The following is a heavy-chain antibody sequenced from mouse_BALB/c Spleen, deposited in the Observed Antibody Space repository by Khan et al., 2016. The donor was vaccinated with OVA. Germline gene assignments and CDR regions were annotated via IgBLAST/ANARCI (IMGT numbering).Heavy chain of an antibody. CDR1: GYTFTNYG. Sequence: QIQLVQSGPELKKPGETVTISCKASGYTFTNYGMNWVKQAPGKGLMWMGWINTYTGVPTYADDFKGRFAFSLATSASPAYLPFNTLKKEDTATYCGGRVGDNGTMDDWGQGTSVNVSS. D-gene: IGHD3-3*01. CDR2: INTYTGVP. CDR3: GRVGDNGTMDD. J-gene: IGHJ4*01. V-gene: IGHV9-3-1*01.